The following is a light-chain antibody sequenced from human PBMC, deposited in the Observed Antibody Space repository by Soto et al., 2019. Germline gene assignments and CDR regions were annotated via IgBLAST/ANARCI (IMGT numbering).Light chain of an antibody. J-gene: IGKJ1*01. CDR2: DAS. Sequence: EIFLTQSPDTLSLSPGERAPLSCRSSQSVTNYIAWYQQRPGQAPRLLIYDASNRASGVPARFSGSGSGTDFTLTISDLEPADFGLYYCQQRLNWPPGFGQGTKVDI. V-gene: IGKV3-11*01. CDR1: QSVTNY. CDR3: QQRLNWPPG.